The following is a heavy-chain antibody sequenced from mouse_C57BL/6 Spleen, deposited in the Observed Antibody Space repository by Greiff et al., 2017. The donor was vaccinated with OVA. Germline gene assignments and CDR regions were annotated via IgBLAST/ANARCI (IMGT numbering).Heavy chain of an antibody. J-gene: IGHJ2*01. CDR2: INPNNGGT. CDR1: GYTFTDYY. D-gene: IGHD2-2*01. V-gene: IGHV1-26*01. CDR3: ARSGYYCDY. Sequence: EIQLQQSGPELVKPGASVKISCKASGYTFTDYYMNWVKQSHGKSLEWIGDINPNNGGTSYNQKFKGKATLTVDKSSSTAYMELRSLTSEDSAVYYCARSGYYCDYRGQGTTLTDSP.